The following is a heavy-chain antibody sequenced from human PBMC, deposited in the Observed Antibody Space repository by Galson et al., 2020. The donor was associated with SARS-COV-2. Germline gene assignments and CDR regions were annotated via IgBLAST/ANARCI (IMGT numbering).Heavy chain of an antibody. Sequence: GESLKISCAASGFTVSSNYMSWVRKAPGKGLEWVSVIYSGGSTYYADSVKGRFTISRDNSKNTLYLQMNSLRAEDTAVYYCARDYGDQYFDYWGQGTLVTVSS. CDR3: ARDYGDQYFDY. CDR1: GFTVSSNY. J-gene: IGHJ4*02. CDR2: IYSGGST. V-gene: IGHV3-66*01. D-gene: IGHD4-17*01.